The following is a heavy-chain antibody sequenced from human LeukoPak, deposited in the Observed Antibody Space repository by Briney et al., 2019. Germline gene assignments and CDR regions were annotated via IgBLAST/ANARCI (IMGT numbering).Heavy chain of an antibody. CDR2: TSGSGGST. Sequence: GGSLRLSCAASGFTFSSYAMTWVRQAPGKGLECVSATSGSGGSTYYADSVKGRFTISRDNSKNTLYLQMNSLRAEDSAVYFCAKTSGYSYQYYFDFWGQGTLVTVSS. D-gene: IGHD5-18*01. CDR3: AKTSGYSYQYYFDF. V-gene: IGHV3-23*01. CDR1: GFTFSSYA. J-gene: IGHJ4*02.